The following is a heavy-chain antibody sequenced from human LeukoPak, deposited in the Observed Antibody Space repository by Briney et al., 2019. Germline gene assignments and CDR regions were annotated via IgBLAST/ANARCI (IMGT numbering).Heavy chain of an antibody. J-gene: IGHJ4*02. CDR2: INPNSGGT. V-gene: IGHV1-2*02. CDR3: ARWRDGYFH. CDR1: GSTLTELS. D-gene: IGHD5-24*01. Sequence: GASVKVSCKVSGSTLTELSMHWVRQAPGQGLEWMGWINPNSGGTNYAQKFQGRVTMTRDTSISTAYMELSRLRSDDTAVYYCARWRDGYFHWGQGTLVTVSS.